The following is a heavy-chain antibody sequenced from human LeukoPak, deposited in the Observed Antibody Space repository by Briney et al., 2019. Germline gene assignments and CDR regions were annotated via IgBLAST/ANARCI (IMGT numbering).Heavy chain of an antibody. D-gene: IGHD2-2*01. CDR1: GFTFSTYP. CDR2: ISAGGGST. CDR3: AKDLGPVRESAFDI. J-gene: IGHJ3*02. Sequence: GGSLRLSCAASGFTFSTYPMTWVRQPPGKGLEWVSVISAGGGSTYYADSVKGRFTISRDNAKNSLYLQMNSLRAEDTAVYYCAKDLGPVRESAFDIWGQGTMVTVSS. V-gene: IGHV3-23*01.